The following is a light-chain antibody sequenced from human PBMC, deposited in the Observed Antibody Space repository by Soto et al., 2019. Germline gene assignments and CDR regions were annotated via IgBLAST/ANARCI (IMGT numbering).Light chain of an antibody. CDR1: RSVSNY. J-gene: IGKJ4*01. CDR2: DAS. Sequence: EIVLTQSPATLSLSPGERATLSCRASRSVSNYLAWYQQKPGQAPSLLIYDASNRATGIPARFSGSGSGTDFTLTISSLEPEVFAVYYCHQRSNWPPLTFGGGTKVEIK. CDR3: HQRSNWPPLT. V-gene: IGKV3-11*01.